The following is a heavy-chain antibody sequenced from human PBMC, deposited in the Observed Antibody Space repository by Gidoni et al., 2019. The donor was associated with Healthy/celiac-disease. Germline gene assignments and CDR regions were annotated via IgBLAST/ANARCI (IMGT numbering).Heavy chain of an antibody. CDR3: ARPNPYGSGSYYWFDP. CDR2: IYYSWST. D-gene: IGHD3-10*01. CDR1: GGSISSRSYY. J-gene: IGHJ5*02. V-gene: IGHV4-39*01. Sequence: QLPLPESGPGLLKPSETLSLTCTVSGGSISSRSYYWGWIRQPPGQGLEWIGSIYYSWSTYYNPSLKSRVTISVDTSKNQFSLKLSSVTAADTAVYYCARPNPYGSGSYYWFDPWGQGTLVTVSS.